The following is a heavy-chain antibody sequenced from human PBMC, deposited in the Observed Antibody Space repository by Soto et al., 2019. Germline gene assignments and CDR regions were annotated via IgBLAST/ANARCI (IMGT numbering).Heavy chain of an antibody. CDR3: TTEWELLYYFDY. V-gene: IGHV3-15*07. Sequence: GGSLRLSCAASGFTFSSYSMNWVRQAPGKGLEWVGRIKSKTDGGTTDYAAPVKGRFTISRDDSKNTLYLQMNSLKTEDTAVYYCTTEWELLYYFDYWGQGTLVTVSS. CDR1: GFTFSSYS. CDR2: IKSKTDGGTT. D-gene: IGHD1-26*01. J-gene: IGHJ4*02.